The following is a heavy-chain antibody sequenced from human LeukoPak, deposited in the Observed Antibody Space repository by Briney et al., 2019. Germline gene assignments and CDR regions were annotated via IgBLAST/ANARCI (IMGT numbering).Heavy chain of an antibody. J-gene: IGHJ4*02. CDR3: ATDMVRGVISFDY. CDR1: GFTFDDYA. CDR2: ISWNSDSI. V-gene: IGHV3-9*01. Sequence: GGSLRLSCAASGFTFDDYAMHWVRQAPGKGLEWVSGISWNSDSIGYADSVKGRFTISRDNAKNSLSLQMNSLRAEDTAVYYCATDMVRGVISFDYWGQGTLVTVSS. D-gene: IGHD3-10*01.